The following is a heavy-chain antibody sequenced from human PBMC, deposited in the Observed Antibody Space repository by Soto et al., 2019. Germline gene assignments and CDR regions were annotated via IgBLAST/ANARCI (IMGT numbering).Heavy chain of an antibody. CDR1: GFNFSNTW. V-gene: IGHV3-15*04. D-gene: IGHD2-2*01. J-gene: IGHJ4*02. Sequence: GGSLRLSCAASGFNFSNTWMTWVRQAPVKGLEWVGRVESKADGGTTDYAAPVEGRFTISRDDSKNTLFLQMDSLKTDDTAVYFCSTGRSSNYHWGQGTLVTVSS. CDR3: STGRSSNYH. CDR2: VESKADGGTT.